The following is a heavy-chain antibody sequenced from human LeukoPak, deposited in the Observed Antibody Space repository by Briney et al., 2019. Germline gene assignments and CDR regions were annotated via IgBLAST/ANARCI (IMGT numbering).Heavy chain of an antibody. CDR2: MNPNSGNT. D-gene: IGHD2-21*01. Sequence: ASVKVSCKASGYTFTSYDINWLRQATGQGLEWMGWMNPNSGNTGYAQKFQGRVTMTRNTSISTAYMELSSLRSEDTAVYYCARVANLGDPLGFYYYMDVWGKGTTVTVSS. V-gene: IGHV1-8*01. J-gene: IGHJ6*03. CDR1: GYTFTSYD. CDR3: ARVANLGDPLGFYYYMDV.